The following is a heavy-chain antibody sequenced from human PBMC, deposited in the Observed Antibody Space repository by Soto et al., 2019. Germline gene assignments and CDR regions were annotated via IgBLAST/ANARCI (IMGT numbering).Heavy chain of an antibody. V-gene: IGHV6-1*01. CDR1: GDSVSSNSAA. Sequence: SQTLSLTCAISGDSVSSNSAAWNWIRQSPSRGLEWLGRTYYRSKWYNDYAVSVKSRITIDPDTSKNQFSLQLDSVTPEDTAVYYCARYSSGWYPPKLDYWGQGTLVTVSS. CDR3: ARYSSGWYPPKLDY. J-gene: IGHJ4*02. D-gene: IGHD6-19*01. CDR2: TYYRSKWYN.